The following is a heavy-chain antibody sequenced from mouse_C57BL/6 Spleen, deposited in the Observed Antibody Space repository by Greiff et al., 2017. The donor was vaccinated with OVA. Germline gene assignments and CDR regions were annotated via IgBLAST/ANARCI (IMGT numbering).Heavy chain of an antibody. V-gene: IGHV5-4*01. CDR2: ISDGGSYT. D-gene: IGHD4-1*01. J-gene: IGHJ4*01. CDR1: GFTFSSYA. CDR3: ARDEPNWDGAMDY. Sequence: EVQLVESGGGLVKPGGSLKLSCAASGFTFSSYAMSWVRQTPEKRLEWVATISDGGSYTYYPDNVKGRFTISRDNAKNNLYLQMSHLKSEDTAMYYCARDEPNWDGAMDYWGQGTSVTVSS.